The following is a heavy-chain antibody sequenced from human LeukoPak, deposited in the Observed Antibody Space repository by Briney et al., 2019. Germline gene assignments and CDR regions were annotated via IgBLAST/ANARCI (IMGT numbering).Heavy chain of an antibody. Sequence: GASVKISCKASGGTFSSYAISWVRQAPGQGLEWMGRIIPILGIANYAQKFQGRVTITADKSTSTAYMELSSLRSEDTAVYYCAGEPPGQLVLFDYWGQGTLVTVSS. J-gene: IGHJ4*02. V-gene: IGHV1-69*04. CDR1: GGTFSSYA. CDR3: AGEPPGQLVLFDY. CDR2: IIPILGIA. D-gene: IGHD6-13*01.